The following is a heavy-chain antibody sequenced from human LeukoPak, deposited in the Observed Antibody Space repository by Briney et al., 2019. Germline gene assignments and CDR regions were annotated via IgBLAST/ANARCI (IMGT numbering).Heavy chain of an antibody. V-gene: IGHV3-30*18. CDR1: GFTVTNYY. Sequence: GGSLRLSCAASGFTVTNYYMNWVRQAPGKGLEWVAVISSDENSRFYVDSVKGRFTISRDNSKNTLYLQMNSLRPEDTAVYYCTKPDSAMTMNYFDYWGQGTLVTVSP. D-gene: IGHD4/OR15-4a*01. J-gene: IGHJ4*02. CDR3: TKPDSAMTMNYFDY. CDR2: ISSDENSR.